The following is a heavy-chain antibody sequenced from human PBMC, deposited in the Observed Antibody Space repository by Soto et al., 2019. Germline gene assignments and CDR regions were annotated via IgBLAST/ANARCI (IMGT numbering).Heavy chain of an antibody. CDR1: GFTFSSYG. J-gene: IGHJ3*02. CDR2: IWYDGSNK. V-gene: IGHV3-33*01. CDR3: AREGRHCSSTGCFPVKDAFDI. D-gene: IGHD2-2*01. Sequence: QVQLVESGGGVVQPGRSLRLSCAASGFTFSSYGMHWVRQAPGKGLEWVAVIWYDGSNKYYADSVKGRFTISRDNSKNTRTLKRTGLRAGDRAVYYCAREGRHCSSTGCFPVKDAFDIWGQGKMVTFSS.